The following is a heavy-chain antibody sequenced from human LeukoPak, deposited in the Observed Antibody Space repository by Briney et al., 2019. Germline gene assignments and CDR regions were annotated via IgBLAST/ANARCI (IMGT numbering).Heavy chain of an antibody. J-gene: IGHJ4*02. CDR3: AKDLAGSGSYPY. D-gene: IGHD3-10*01. CDR1: GFTFSDSY. CDR2: ISSSSTYT. V-gene: IGHV3-11*05. Sequence: PGGSLRLSRAASGFTFSDSYMSWIRQAPGKGLEWVSYISSSSTYTNYADSVKGRFTISRDHAKNSLYLQMNSLRAEDTAVYYCAKDLAGSGSYPYWGQGTLVTVSS.